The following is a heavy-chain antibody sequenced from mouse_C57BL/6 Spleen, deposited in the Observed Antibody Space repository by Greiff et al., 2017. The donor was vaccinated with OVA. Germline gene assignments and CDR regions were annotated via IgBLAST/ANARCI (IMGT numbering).Heavy chain of an antibody. V-gene: IGHV5-4*03. CDR1: GFTFSSYA. D-gene: IGHD3-2*02. Sequence: EVKLMESGGGLVKPGGSLKLSCAASGFTFSSYAMSWVRQTPEKRLEWVATISDGGSYTYYPDNVKGRFTISRDNAKNNLYLQMSHLKSEDTAMYYCARATAQATYYFDYWGQGTTLTVSS. CDR3: ARATAQATYYFDY. J-gene: IGHJ2*01. CDR2: ISDGGSYT.